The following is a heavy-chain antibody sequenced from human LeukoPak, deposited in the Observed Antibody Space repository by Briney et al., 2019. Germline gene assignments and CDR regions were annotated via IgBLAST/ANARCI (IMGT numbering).Heavy chain of an antibody. CDR1: GFTFSSYA. V-gene: IGHV3-23*01. D-gene: IGHD2-2*02. Sequence: GGSLRLSCAASGFTFSSYAMSWVRQAPGKGLEWVSAISGSGGSTYYADSVKGRFTISRDNSKNTLYLRMNSLRAEDTAVYYCAKGRIPNYYFDYWGQGTLVTVSS. J-gene: IGHJ4*02. CDR2: ISGSGGST. CDR3: AKGRIPNYYFDY.